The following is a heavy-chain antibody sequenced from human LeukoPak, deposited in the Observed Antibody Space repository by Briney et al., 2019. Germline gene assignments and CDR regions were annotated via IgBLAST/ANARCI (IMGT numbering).Heavy chain of an antibody. CDR3: AREGYSSSWDSYYYYYMDV. CDR2: IYTSGST. Sequence: SETLSLTCTVSGGSISSYYWSWIRRPAGKGLEWIGRIYTSGSTNYNPSLKSRVTMSVDTSKNQFSLKLSSVTAADTAVYYCAREGYSSSWDSYYYYYMDVWGKGTTVTVSS. D-gene: IGHD6-13*01. J-gene: IGHJ6*03. CDR1: GGSISSYY. V-gene: IGHV4-4*07.